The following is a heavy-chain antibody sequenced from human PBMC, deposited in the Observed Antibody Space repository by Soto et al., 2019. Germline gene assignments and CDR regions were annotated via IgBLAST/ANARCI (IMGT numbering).Heavy chain of an antibody. CDR3: AKQSGDDAFDI. D-gene: IGHD6-25*01. J-gene: IGHJ3*02. CDR1: DSTFAGFA. V-gene: IGHV3-23*01. CDR2: ISGSGGST. Sequence: PGGSLGLSFPASDSTFAGFAITWVPQAPGKGLEWVSAISGSGGSTYYADSVKGRFTISRDNSKNTLYLQMNSLRAEDTAVYYCAKQSGDDAFDIWGQGTMVTVSS.